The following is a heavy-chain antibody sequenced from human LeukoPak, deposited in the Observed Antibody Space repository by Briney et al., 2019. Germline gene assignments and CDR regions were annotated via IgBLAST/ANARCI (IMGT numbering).Heavy chain of an antibody. J-gene: IGHJ5*02. D-gene: IGHD2-15*01. CDR2: ISSGSTYT. V-gene: IGHV3-11*03. CDR3: VLCSGGSCYHNWFDP. Sequence: GGSLRLSCAASGFTFSDYYMSWIRQAPGKGLEWVSYISSGSTYTFYADSAKGRFTISRDNAKNTLYLQMNSLRAEDTALYCCVLCSGGSCYHNWFDPWGQGTLVTVSS. CDR1: GFTFSDYY.